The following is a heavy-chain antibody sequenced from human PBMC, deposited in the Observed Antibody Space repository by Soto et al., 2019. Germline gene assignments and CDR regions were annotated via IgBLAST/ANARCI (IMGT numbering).Heavy chain of an antibody. V-gene: IGHV3-21*01. CDR3: ARDRARLRLGPDLYVFE. D-gene: IGHD3-16*01. CDR1: GFTFSSYS. J-gene: IGHJ4*02. CDR2: ISSSSSYI. Sequence: GGSLRLSCAASGFTFSSYSMNWVRQAPGKGLEWVSSISSSSSYIYYADSVKGRFTISRDNAKNSLYLQMNSLRAEDTAVYYCARDRARLRLGPDLYVFEWGQGTLVTVSS.